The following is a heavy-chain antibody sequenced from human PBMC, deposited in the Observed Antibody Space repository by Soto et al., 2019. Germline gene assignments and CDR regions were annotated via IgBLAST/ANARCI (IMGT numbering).Heavy chain of an antibody. CDR1: GFTFRDYA. V-gene: IGHV3-23*01. CDR2: LSGSLNSA. CDR3: ARDAGFPDFGVIKYVFDI. D-gene: IGHD3-3*01. J-gene: IGHJ3*02. Sequence: EVQVLQSGGGLGQPGGSLRLSCAAGGFTFRDYAMSWVRQAPGKGLEWVSTLSGSLNSAFYADSVKGRFTISRDSSDNILYLQMNILRDEDTAVYYCARDAGFPDFGVIKYVFDIWGQGTLVTVSS.